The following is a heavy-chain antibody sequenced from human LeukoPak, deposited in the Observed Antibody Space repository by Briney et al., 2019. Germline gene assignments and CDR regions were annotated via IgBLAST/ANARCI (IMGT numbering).Heavy chain of an antibody. J-gene: IGHJ4*02. CDR1: GFTFSSYW. V-gene: IGHV3-74*01. CDR3: AREYYGGSSSLDY. Sequence: PGGSLRLSCAASGFTFSSYWMHWVRQAPGKGLVWVSRINTDGSSTSYADSVKGRCTISRDKAKNTLYLQMNSLRAEDTAVYYCAREYYGGSSSLDYWGQGTLVTVSS. CDR2: INTDGSST. D-gene: IGHD4-23*01.